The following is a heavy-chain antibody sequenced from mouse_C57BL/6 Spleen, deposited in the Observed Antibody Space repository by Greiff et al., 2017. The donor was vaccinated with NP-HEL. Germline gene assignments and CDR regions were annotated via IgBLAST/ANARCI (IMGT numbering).Heavy chain of an antibody. D-gene: IGHD2-13*01. CDR3: ARSGDPSWFAY. CDR2: IDPSDSDT. Sequence: QVHVKQPGAELVRPGSSVKLSCKASGYTFTSYWMHWVKQRPIQGLEWIGNIDPSDSDTPSHQKFKDKATLTVDKSSSTAYMQLSSLTSEDSAVYYCARSGDPSWFAYWGQGTLVTVSA. J-gene: IGHJ3*01. CDR1: GYTFTSYW. V-gene: IGHV1-52*01.